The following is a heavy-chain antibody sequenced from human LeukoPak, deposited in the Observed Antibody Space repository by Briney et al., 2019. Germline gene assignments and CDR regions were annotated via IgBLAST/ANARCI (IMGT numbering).Heavy chain of an antibody. CDR2: IIPIFGTA. J-gene: IGHJ4*02. CDR1: GGTFSSYA. V-gene: IGHV1-69*05. D-gene: IGHD4-17*01. CDR3: ARFLGYGDTLGTFDY. Sequence: ASVKVSCKASGGTFSSYAISWVRQAPGQGLEWMGRIIPIFGTANYAQKFQGRVTITTDESTSTAYMELRSLRSDDTAVYYCARFLGYGDTLGTFDYWGQGTLVTVSS.